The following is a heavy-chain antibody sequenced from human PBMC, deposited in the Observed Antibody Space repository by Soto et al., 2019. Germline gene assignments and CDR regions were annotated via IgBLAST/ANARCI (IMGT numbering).Heavy chain of an antibody. Sequence: SETLSLTGTVSGGSISSYYWSWIRQPPGKGLEWIGYIYYSGSTNYNPSLKSRVTISVDTSKNQFSLKLSSVTAADTAVYYCASFGVASMNWFHPWGQGTLVTVSS. CDR3: ASFGVASMNWFHP. V-gene: IGHV4-59*01. J-gene: IGHJ5*02. CDR2: IYYSGST. CDR1: GGSISSYY. D-gene: IGHD3-3*01.